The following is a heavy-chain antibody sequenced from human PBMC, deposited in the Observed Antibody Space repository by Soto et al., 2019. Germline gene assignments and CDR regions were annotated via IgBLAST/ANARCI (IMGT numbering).Heavy chain of an antibody. CDR3: ARDPAAIREGMDV. J-gene: IGHJ6*02. V-gene: IGHV6-1*01. Sequence: QXLSLPCAISGDXVSSNSRACNWIGQSPSRGLEWLGSTYYRSKWYNDYAVSGKSRITINQDTPKNQFSLQLNSVSPEDSAVYYCARDPAAIREGMDVWGQGNTVTVYS. CDR2: TYYRSKWYN. CDR1: GDXVSSNSRA. D-gene: IGHD2-2*02.